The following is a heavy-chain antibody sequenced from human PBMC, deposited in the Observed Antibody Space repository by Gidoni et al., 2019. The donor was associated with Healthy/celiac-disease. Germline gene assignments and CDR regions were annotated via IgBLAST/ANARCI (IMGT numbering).Heavy chain of an antibody. CDR1: GFSLSNARMG. J-gene: IGHJ4*02. CDR3: ARISGYYDFWSGFDY. CDR2: IFSNDEK. Sequence: QVTLKESGPVLVKPTETLTLTCSVSGFSLSNARMGVSWIRQPPWKALEWLAHIFSNDEKSYSTSLQSRLTISKDTSKSQVVLTMTNMDPVDTATYYCARISGYYDFWSGFDYWGQGTLVTVSS. V-gene: IGHV2-26*01. D-gene: IGHD3-3*01.